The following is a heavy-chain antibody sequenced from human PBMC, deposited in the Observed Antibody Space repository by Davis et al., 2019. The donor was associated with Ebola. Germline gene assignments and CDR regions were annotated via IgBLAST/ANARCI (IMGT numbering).Heavy chain of an antibody. Sequence: GESLKISCAASGFTFSDYYMSWIRQAPGKGLEWVSYISSSGSTIYYADSVKGRSTISRDNAKNSLYLQMNSLRDEDTAVYYCARETYGDYSPFDYWGQGTLVTVSS. CDR3: ARETYGDYSPFDY. D-gene: IGHD4-17*01. V-gene: IGHV3-11*04. CDR1: GFTFSDYY. J-gene: IGHJ4*02. CDR2: ISSSGSTI.